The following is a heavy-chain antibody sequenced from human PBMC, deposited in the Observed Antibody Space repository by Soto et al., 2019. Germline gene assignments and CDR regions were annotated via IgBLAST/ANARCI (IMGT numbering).Heavy chain of an antibody. D-gene: IGHD6-25*01. CDR2: IIPIDGTV. CDR3: ARVGVAAPYYLDL. V-gene: IGHV1-69*11. CDR1: GGTFSSHA. Sequence: QVHLVQSGAEVKKPGSSVRVSCKATGGTFSSHALAWVRQAPGQGFEWMGRIIPIDGTVNVGDKFQGRVTMTADESTGTGYMEVGSLRLEDTAVYFCARVGVAAPYYLDLWGQGTQVIVSS. J-gene: IGHJ4*02.